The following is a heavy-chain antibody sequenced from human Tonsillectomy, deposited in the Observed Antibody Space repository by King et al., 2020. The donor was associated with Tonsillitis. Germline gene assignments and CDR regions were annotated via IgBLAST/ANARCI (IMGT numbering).Heavy chain of an antibody. J-gene: IGHJ3*02. D-gene: IGHD7-27*01. CDR3: ARDRAWGTGDAFEI. Sequence: VQLQESGPGLVKPSQILSLTCSVSGGSIGSGSYYWSWIRQPAGKGLEWIGRMSTSGNTNYNPPLKSRITMSLDTSKNHFTLKLSSVTATDTAVYYCARDRAWGTGDAFEIWGQGTMVTVSS. CDR2: MSTSGNT. CDR1: GGSIGSGSYY. V-gene: IGHV4-61*02.